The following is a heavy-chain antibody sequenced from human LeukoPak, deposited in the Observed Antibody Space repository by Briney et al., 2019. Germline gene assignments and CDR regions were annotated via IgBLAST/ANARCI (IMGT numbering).Heavy chain of an antibody. D-gene: IGHD3-3*01. Sequence: AGSLRLTCAASGFTFSSYSMNWVRQAPGKGLEWVSYISSSSSTTYYAESVKGRFTISRDNAKNSLYLQMNSRRPEDTAVYYCAREKLRFLELLFNSFDIWGQGTVVTVSS. CDR1: GFTFSSYS. CDR3: AREKLRFLELLFNSFDI. J-gene: IGHJ3*02. V-gene: IGHV3-48*01. CDR2: ISSSSSTT.